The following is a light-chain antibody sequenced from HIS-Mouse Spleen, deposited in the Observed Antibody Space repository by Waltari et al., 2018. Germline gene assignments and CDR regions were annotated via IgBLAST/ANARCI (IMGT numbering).Light chain of an antibody. V-gene: IGLV3-10*01. CDR2: EDS. CDR3: YSTDSSGNHRV. CDR1: ALPKKY. Sequence: SYELTQQPSVSVSPGQTARITCSGYALPKKYADWYQQKSGQAPVLVIYEDSKRPSGIPERFSGSSSGTMATLTISGAQVEDEADYYCYSTDSSGNHRVFGGGTKLTVL. J-gene: IGLJ2*01.